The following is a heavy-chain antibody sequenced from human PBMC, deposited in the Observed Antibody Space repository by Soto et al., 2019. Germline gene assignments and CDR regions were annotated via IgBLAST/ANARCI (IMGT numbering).Heavy chain of an antibody. V-gene: IGHV1-69*12. CDR3: ARDSGTTIFGVVDNYYYGMDV. CDR1: GGTFSSYA. CDR2: IIPIFGTA. Sequence: QVQLVQSGAEVKKPGSSVKVSCKASGGTFSSYAISWVRQAPGQGLEWMGGIIPIFGTANYAQKFQGRVTITADESKSTAYMELSSLRSEDTAVYYCARDSGTTIFGVVDNYYYGMDVWGQGTTVTVSS. D-gene: IGHD3-3*01. J-gene: IGHJ6*02.